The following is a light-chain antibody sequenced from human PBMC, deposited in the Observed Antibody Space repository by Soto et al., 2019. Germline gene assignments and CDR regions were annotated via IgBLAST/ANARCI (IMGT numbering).Light chain of an antibody. CDR1: QSVSSK. CDR2: GAS. Sequence: EIVITQSPATLSVSPGEGATLSCRASQSVSSKLAWYQQKPGQAPRLLIYGASTRATGIPARFSGSGSGTEFTLIISSXQSEDSAVYYCQQYNSWLWTFGQGTKVDIK. J-gene: IGKJ1*01. V-gene: IGKV3-15*01. CDR3: QQYNSWLWT.